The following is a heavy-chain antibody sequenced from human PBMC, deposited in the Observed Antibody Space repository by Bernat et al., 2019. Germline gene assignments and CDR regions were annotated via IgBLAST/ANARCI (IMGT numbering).Heavy chain of an antibody. J-gene: IGHJ3*02. V-gene: IGHV3-48*03. Sequence: EVQLVESGGGLVQPGGSLRLSCAASGFTFSSYEMNWVRQAPGKGLEWVSYISSSGSTIYYADSVKGRFTISRDNSKNTLYLQMNSLRAEDTAVYYCATYGDLHDAFDIWGQGTMVTVSS. D-gene: IGHD4-17*01. CDR2: ISSSGSTI. CDR3: ATYGDLHDAFDI. CDR1: GFTFSSYE.